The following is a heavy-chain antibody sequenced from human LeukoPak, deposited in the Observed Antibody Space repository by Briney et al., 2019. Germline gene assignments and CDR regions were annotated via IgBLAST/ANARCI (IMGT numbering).Heavy chain of an antibody. CDR3: ARDVHGALDF. J-gene: IGHJ4*02. D-gene: IGHD4/OR15-4a*01. V-gene: IGHV3-7*01. CDR2: IRGDEGDK. CDR1: GFTFSRYW. Sequence: PGGSLRLSCAASGFTFSRYWMAWVRQAPGKGLEWVANIRGDEGDKGYADSVRDRFTISRGNGKNSLYLQMNSLTAEDTAVYYCARDVHGALDFWGQGTLVVVSS.